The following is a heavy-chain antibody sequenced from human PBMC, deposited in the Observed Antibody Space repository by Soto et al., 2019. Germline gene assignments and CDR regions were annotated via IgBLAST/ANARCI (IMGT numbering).Heavy chain of an antibody. Sequence: TCTVSGGSISSGGYYWSWIRQHPGKGLEWIGYIYYSGSTYYNPSLKSRVTISVDTSKNQFSLKLSSVTAADTAVYYCARDPGAMVQGVMGDYGMDVWGQGTTVTVSS. V-gene: IGHV4-31*03. J-gene: IGHJ6*02. CDR1: GGSISSGGYY. CDR3: ARDPGAMVQGVMGDYGMDV. CDR2: IYYSGST. D-gene: IGHD3-10*01.